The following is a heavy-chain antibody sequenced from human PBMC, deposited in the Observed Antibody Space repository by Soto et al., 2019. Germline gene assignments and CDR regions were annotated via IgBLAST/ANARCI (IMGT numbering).Heavy chain of an antibody. J-gene: IGHJ4*02. V-gene: IGHV3-30-3*01. CDR1: GFTFSSYA. CDR2: ISYDGSNK. Sequence: QVQLVESGGGVVQPGRSLRLSCAASGFTFSSYAMHWVRQAPGKGLEWVAVISYDGSNKYYADSVKGRFTISRDNSKNTLYLQMNSRRAEDTAVYYCARASSYSSGWYSDYWGQGTLVTVSS. CDR3: ARASSYSSGWYSDY. D-gene: IGHD6-19*01.